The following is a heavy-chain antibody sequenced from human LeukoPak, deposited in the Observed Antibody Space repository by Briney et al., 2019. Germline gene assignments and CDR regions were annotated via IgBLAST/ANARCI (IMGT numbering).Heavy chain of an antibody. V-gene: IGHV3-21*01. CDR3: ARVATAKYYYDSSGLYPGY. Sequence: GGSLRLSCAASGFTFISYSMNWVRQAPGKGLEWVSSISSSSSYIYYADSVKGRFTVSRDNAKNSLYLQMNSLRAEDTTVYYCARVATAKYYYDSSGLYPGYWGQGTLVTVSS. D-gene: IGHD3-22*01. CDR2: ISSSSSYI. CDR1: GFTFISYS. J-gene: IGHJ4*02.